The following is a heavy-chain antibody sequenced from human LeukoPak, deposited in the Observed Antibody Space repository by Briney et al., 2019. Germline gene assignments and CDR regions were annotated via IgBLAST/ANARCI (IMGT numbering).Heavy chain of an antibody. Sequence: GGSLRLSCAASGFTFSSYAMSWVRQAPGKGLEWVSAISGSSGSTYYADSVKGRFTISRDNSKNTLYLQMNSLRAEDTAVYYCAKDVGKWESLHFFDYWGQGTLVTVSS. CDR3: AKDVGKWESLHFFDY. D-gene: IGHD1-26*01. J-gene: IGHJ4*02. CDR2: ISGSSGST. V-gene: IGHV3-23*01. CDR1: GFTFSSYA.